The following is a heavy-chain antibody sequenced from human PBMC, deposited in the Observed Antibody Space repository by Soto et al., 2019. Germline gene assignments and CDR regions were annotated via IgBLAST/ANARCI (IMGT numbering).Heavy chain of an antibody. CDR3: AREGITIFGVVRYYYGMDV. V-gene: IGHV1-18*01. Sequence: SLRVSCKASWYTFTSYGISWVRQAPGQGLEWMGWISAYNGNTNYAQKLQGRVTMTTDTSTSTAYMELRSLRSDDTAVYYCAREGITIFGVVRYYYGMDVWGQGTTVTVSS. CDR2: ISAYNGNT. CDR1: WYTFTSYG. J-gene: IGHJ6*02. D-gene: IGHD3-3*01.